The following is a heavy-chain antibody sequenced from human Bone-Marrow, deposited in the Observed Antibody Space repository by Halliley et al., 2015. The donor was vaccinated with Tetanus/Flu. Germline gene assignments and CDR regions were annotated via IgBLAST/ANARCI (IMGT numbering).Heavy chain of an antibody. Sequence: LVKPTQTLTLTCTISGFSLSTSQMHVSWIRQPPGKVLEWLARIDWDDDKFYSASLKTRLTISRDTSRNQVVLKMINVDPVDTATYRWARQYCSGDCHQFDYWGQGILVTVSS. CDR2: IDWDDDK. J-gene: IGHJ4*02. D-gene: IGHD2-21*02. CDR1: GFSLSTSQMH. V-gene: IGHV2-70*04. CDR3: ARQYCSGDCHQFDY.